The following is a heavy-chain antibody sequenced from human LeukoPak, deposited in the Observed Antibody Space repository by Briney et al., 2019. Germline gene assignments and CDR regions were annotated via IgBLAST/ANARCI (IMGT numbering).Heavy chain of an antibody. J-gene: IGHJ6*03. CDR2: IYHSGST. Sequence: SGTLSLTCAVSGGSISSSNWWSWVRQPPGKGLEWIGEIYHSGSTNYNPSLKSRVTISVDTSKNQFSLKLSSVTAADTAVYYCARVAAMDLYYYYYYMDVWGKGTTVTISS. CDR1: GGSISSSNW. CDR3: ARVAAMDLYYYYYYMDV. D-gene: IGHD5-18*01. V-gene: IGHV4-4*02.